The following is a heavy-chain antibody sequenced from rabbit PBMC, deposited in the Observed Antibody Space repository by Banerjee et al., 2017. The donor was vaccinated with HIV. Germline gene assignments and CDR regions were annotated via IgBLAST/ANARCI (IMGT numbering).Heavy chain of an antibody. CDR3: ARGSGGIIGYASL. J-gene: IGHJ6*01. CDR2: IYVGSSVIT. V-gene: IGHV1S45*01. D-gene: IGHD6-1*01. Sequence: QEHLEESGGDLVKPEGSLTLTCTASGFTLSSYWICWVRQAPGKGLEWIACIYVGSSVITYYANWAKGRFTISKISSTTVTLQMTSLTAADTATYFCARGSGGIIGYASLWGPGTLVTVS. CDR1: GFTLSSYW.